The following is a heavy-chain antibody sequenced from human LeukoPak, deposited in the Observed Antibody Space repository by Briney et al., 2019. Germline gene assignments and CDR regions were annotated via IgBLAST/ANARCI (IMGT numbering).Heavy chain of an antibody. V-gene: IGHV3-23*01. CDR3: AKDFGMAAAAGANWFDP. J-gene: IGHJ5*02. Sequence: PGGSVRLSCAASGFTFSSFAMRWLPQAPGKGLVWVSAIRSSSGSTYNADSVKGRFTISRDNSKKTHYLKMNSLRAEDTAVYYCAKDFGMAAAAGANWFDPWGQGTLVTVSS. CDR1: GFTFSSFA. CDR2: IRSSSGST. D-gene: IGHD6-13*01.